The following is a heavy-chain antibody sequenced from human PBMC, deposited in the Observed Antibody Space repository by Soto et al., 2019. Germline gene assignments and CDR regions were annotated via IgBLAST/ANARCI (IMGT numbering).Heavy chain of an antibody. J-gene: IGHJ6*02. D-gene: IGHD3-10*01. CDR1: GGSITSHY. V-gene: IGHV4-59*08. CDR3: ARQVFGNIHGLVDV. CDR2: IHHTGST. Sequence: QVQLQESCPGLVKPSETLSLTCTVSGGSITSHYCSWFRQPPGKGLEWIGYIHHTGSTAYNPSLNSRVTMSVDTSKRPFSLMVNSVTATETAVYYCARQVFGNIHGLVDVWGQGTTVTVSS.